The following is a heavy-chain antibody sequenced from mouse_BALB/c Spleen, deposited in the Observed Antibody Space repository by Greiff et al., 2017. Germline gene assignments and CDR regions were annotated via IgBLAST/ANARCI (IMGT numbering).Heavy chain of an antibody. V-gene: IGHV3-2*02. J-gene: IGHJ2*01. CDR2: ISYSGST. CDR3: ASFSPFDY. Sequence: EVQLKESGPGLVKPSQSLSLTCTVTGYSITSDYAWNWIRQFPGNKLEWMGYISYSGSTSYNPSLKSRISITRDTSKNQFFLQLNSVTTEDTATYYCASFSPFDYWGQGTTLTVSS. CDR1: GYSITSDYA.